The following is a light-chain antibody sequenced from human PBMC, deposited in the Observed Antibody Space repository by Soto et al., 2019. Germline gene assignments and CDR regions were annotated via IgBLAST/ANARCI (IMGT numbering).Light chain of an antibody. Sequence: QSALTQPASVSGSPGQSITISCTGTSSDVGGYKYVSWYQQHPGKAPKLMIYEVSNRPSGVSNRVSGSKSSNTASLTISGLQAEDEADYYCSSFTSSHTGVFGGGTKLTVL. V-gene: IGLV2-14*01. CDR2: EVS. CDR3: SSFTSSHTGV. CDR1: SSDVGGYKY. J-gene: IGLJ3*02.